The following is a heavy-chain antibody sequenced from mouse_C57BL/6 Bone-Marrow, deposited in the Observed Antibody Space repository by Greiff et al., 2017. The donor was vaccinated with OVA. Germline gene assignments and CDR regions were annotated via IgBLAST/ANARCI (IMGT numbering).Heavy chain of an antibody. Sequence: QVQLQQPGAELVKPGASVKLSCKASGYTFTSYWMHWVKQRPGQGLEWIGMIHPNSGSTNYNEKFKSKATLTVDKSSSTAYMQLSSLTSEDSAVYYCARPYYGSSYEFAYWGQGTLVTVSA. CDR2: IHPNSGST. D-gene: IGHD1-1*01. V-gene: IGHV1-64*01. J-gene: IGHJ3*01. CDR3: ARPYYGSSYEFAY. CDR1: GYTFTSYW.